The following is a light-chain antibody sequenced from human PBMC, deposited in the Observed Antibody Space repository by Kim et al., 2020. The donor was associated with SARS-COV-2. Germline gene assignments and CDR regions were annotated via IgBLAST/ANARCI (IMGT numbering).Light chain of an antibody. CDR2: GAS. Sequence: SPGDRAPPSCRASQSLTSGYLAWYQQRPGQTPKLLIHGASTRATGTPDRFTGSGSGTDFTLTISRLEPEDFAVYYCQQYDDSPWTFGQGTKVDIK. J-gene: IGKJ1*01. CDR1: QSLTSGY. CDR3: QQYDDSPWT. V-gene: IGKV3-20*01.